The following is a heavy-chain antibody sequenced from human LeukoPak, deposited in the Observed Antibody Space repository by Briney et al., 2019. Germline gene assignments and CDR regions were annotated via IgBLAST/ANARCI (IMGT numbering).Heavy chain of an antibody. V-gene: IGHV3-21*01. CDR1: GFTVSSNY. D-gene: IGHD6-13*01. Sequence: GGSLRLSCAASGFTVSSNYMSWVRQAPGKGLEWVSSISSSSSYIYYADSVKGRFTISRDNAKNSLYLQMNSLRAEDTAVYYCARDAAGYSSSWYAYWGQGTLVTVSS. CDR3: ARDAAGYSSSWYAY. CDR2: ISSSSSYI. J-gene: IGHJ4*02.